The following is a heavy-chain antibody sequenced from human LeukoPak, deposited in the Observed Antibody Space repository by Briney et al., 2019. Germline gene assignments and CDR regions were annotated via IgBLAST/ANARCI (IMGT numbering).Heavy chain of an antibody. Sequence: EGSLRLSCAASGFTFGSRAMNWVRQAPGKRLEWVSTISGSGDSTYYADSVADRFIISRDNSKNTLYLQMNSLRAEDTALYFCAKSLDGSGSYYNGDYWGQGTLVTVSS. D-gene: IGHD3-10*01. J-gene: IGHJ4*02. CDR1: GFTFGSRA. V-gene: IGHV3-23*01. CDR3: AKSLDGSGSYYNGDY. CDR2: ISGSGDST.